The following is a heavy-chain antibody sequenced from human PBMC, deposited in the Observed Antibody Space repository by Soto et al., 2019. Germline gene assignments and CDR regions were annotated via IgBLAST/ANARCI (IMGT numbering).Heavy chain of an antibody. D-gene: IGHD5-12*01. CDR1: EFTFSSYW. CDR2: IKQDGSEN. J-gene: IGHJ6*02. Sequence: EVQLVESGGGLVQPGGSLSLSCAASEFTFSSYWMSWVRQAPGKGLEWVANIKQDGSENYYVDSVKGRFTISRDNPKNALYLQMNSLRAEDTAVYYCARDRIRDGYNYYYYDGMDVWGQGTTVTVSS. V-gene: IGHV3-7*03. CDR3: ARDRIRDGYNYYYYDGMDV.